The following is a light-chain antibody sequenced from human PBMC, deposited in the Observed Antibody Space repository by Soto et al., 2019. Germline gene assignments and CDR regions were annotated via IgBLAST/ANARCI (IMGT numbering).Light chain of an antibody. CDR2: DAS. CDR3: QQRSNWLFN. CDR1: QSVSSY. V-gene: IGKV3-11*01. J-gene: IGKJ3*01. Sequence: EIVLTQSPATLSLSPGERATLSCRASQSVSSYLAWYQQKPGQAPRLLIYDASNRATGIPARFSGSGSGTDFTLTISSLEPEDFAVYYCQQRSNWLFNFGPGTKVD.